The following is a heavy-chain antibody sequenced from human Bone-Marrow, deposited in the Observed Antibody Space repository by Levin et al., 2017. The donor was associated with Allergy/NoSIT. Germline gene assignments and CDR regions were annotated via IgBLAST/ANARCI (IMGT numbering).Heavy chain of an antibody. CDR2: IRSKPNSYAT. CDR3: TSGECSGGSCYFNDAFHI. Sequence: GESLKISCAASGFTFSDSAIHWVRQASGKGLEWVGRIRSKPNSYATVYGASVKGRFIISRDDSENTAYLQMNSLKTEDTAIYYCTSGECSGGSCYFNDAFHIWGQGTMVTVSS. D-gene: IGHD2-15*01. V-gene: IGHV3-73*01. CDR1: GFTFSDSA. J-gene: IGHJ3*02.